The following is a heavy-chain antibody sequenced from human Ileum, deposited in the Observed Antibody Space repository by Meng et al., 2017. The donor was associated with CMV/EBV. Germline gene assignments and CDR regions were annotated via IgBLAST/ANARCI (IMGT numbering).Heavy chain of an antibody. CDR2: TSGSGATK. V-gene: IGHV3-23*01. D-gene: IGHD6-25*01. CDR1: GMSFSVYG. CDR3: ASAAALTFRKIDF. Sequence: CEVSGMSFSVYGMSWVRQAPGKGLEWVAATSGSGATKHYGDSVKGRFTISRDNSKNTLFLHMSSLTVEDTALYWCASAAALTFRKIDFWGQGALVTVSS. J-gene: IGHJ4*02.